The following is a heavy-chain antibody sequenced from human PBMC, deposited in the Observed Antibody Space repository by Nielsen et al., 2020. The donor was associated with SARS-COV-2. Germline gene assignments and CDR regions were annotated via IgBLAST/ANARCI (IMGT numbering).Heavy chain of an antibody. V-gene: IGHV4-59*11. Sequence: SETLSLTCTVSGGSISSHYWTWIRQFPGKGMEWIGYNYYSGSANYNLSLKSRVTISIDTSNNKFSLNLTSMTAADTAVYYCATHTGSYSYYGADVWGQGITVIVSS. D-gene: IGHD1-26*01. CDR1: GGSISSHY. CDR2: NYYSGSA. J-gene: IGHJ6*02. CDR3: ATHTGSYSYYGADV.